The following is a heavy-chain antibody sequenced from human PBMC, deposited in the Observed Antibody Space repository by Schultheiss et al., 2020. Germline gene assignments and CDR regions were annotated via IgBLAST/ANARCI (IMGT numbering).Heavy chain of an antibody. J-gene: IGHJ6*02. CDR1: GGSISSHY. V-gene: IGHV4-4*07. CDR3: ARGGKDIVVVPAAHIYYYYGMDV. Sequence: SETLSLTCIVSGGSISSHYWNWIRQPAGKGLEWIGRISTSGSSNYNSSLRSRVTVSADTSKNQFSLKLSSVTAADTAVYYCARGGKDIVVVPAAHIYYYYGMDVWGQGTTVTVSS. CDR2: ISTSGSS. D-gene: IGHD2-2*01.